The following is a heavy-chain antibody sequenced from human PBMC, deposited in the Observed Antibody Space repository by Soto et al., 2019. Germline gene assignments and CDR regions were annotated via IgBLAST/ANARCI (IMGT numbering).Heavy chain of an antibody. CDR2: INAGNGNT. CDR1: GYIFTIYL. D-gene: IGHD3-22*01. Sequence: ASVKVSCKASGYIFTIYLMHWVRQAPGQRLEWMGWINAGNGNTKYSQKFQGRVTITRDTSASTAYMELSSLRSEDTAVYYCARDYGYSGSSLDYWGQGTLVTVSS. V-gene: IGHV1-3*01. J-gene: IGHJ4*02. CDR3: ARDYGYSGSSLDY.